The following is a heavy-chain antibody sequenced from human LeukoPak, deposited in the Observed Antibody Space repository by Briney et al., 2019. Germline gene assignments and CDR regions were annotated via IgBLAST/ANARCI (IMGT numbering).Heavy chain of an antibody. CDR3: ARGVWSSRNAFDL. V-gene: IGHV3-7*01. CDR1: GFTFRNSW. CDR2: IKPDGGEK. J-gene: IGHJ3*01. Sequence: GGSLTLSCAASGFTFRNSWMSWVRQTPGKGLELVANIKPDGGEKHYVDSVKGRFTISRDNARNSLDLQMSSLTAEDTAVYYCARGVWSSRNAFDLWGQGPMVSVS. D-gene: IGHD2-21*01.